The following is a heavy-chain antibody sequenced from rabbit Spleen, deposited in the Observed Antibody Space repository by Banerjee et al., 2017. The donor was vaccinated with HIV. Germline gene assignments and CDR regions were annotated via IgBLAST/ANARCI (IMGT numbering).Heavy chain of an antibody. CDR2: IYGGSGGST. D-gene: IGHD2-1*01. J-gene: IGHJ4*01. CDR1: GFSFSSSYY. CDR3: ARGSAAMTMVITGFYFNL. V-gene: IGHV1S40*01. Sequence: QSLEESGGDRVKPGASLTLTCTASGFSFSSSYYMCWVRQAPGKGLECIVCIYGGSGGSTWYASWAKGRFTISKTSSTTVTLQLTSLTAADTATYFCARGSAAMTMVITGFYFNLWGPGTLVTVS.